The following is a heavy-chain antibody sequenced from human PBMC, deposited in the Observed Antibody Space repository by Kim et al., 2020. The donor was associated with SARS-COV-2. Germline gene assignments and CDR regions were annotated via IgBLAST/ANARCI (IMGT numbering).Heavy chain of an antibody. CDR1: GGSISSSSYY. CDR2: IYYSGST. J-gene: IGHJ6*02. V-gene: IGHV4-39*01. CDR3: ARLVGATFDYYYGMDV. Sequence: SETLSLTCTVSGGSISSSSYYWGWLRQPPGKGLEWIGSIYYSGSTYYNPSLKRRVTISVDTSKNQFSLKLSSVTAADTAVYYCARLVGATFDYYYGMDVWGQGTTVTVSS. D-gene: IGHD1-26*01.